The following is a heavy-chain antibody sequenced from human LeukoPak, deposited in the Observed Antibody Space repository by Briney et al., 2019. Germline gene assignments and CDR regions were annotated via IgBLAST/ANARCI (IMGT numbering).Heavy chain of an antibody. J-gene: IGHJ4*02. CDR1: GLTFSSHG. CDR2: MWDDESNK. V-gene: IGHV3-33*01. CDR3: ARGRGGTYPPGIY. D-gene: IGHD1-26*01. Sequence: GRSLRLSRAASGLTFSSHGMHWVRQAPGKGLEWVAVMWDDESNKYYADSVKGRFTISRDNSKNILYLQMNNLGAEDTAVYYCARGRGGTYPPGIYWGQGTLVTVSS.